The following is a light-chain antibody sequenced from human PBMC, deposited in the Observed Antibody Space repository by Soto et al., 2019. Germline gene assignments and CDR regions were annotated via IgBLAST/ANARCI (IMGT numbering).Light chain of an antibody. J-gene: IGKJ5*01. V-gene: IGKV3-11*01. Sequence: EIVLTQSPGTLSLSPGEGATLSCRASQSVSRNFVAWYQQQPGQAPRLLIYDASNRATGIPARFSGSGSGTDFTLTISSLEPEDFAVYYCQQRSNWPPITFGQGTRLEIK. CDR2: DAS. CDR3: QQRSNWPPIT. CDR1: QSVSRN.